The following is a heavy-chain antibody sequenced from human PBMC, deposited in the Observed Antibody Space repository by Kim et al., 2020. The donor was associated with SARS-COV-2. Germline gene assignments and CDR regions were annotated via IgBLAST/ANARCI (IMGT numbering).Heavy chain of an antibody. V-gene: IGHV3-33*05. J-gene: IGHJ6*02. CDR1: GFTFSSYG. D-gene: IGHD6-13*01. CDR3: AREGLSSSWYIPQTYYYYGMDV. Sequence: GGSLRLSCAASGFTFSSYGMHWVRQAPGKGLEWVAVISYDGSNKYYADSVKGRFTISRDNSKNTLYLQMNSLRAEDTAVYYCAREGLSSSWYIPQTYYYYGMDVWGQGTTVTVSS. CDR2: ISYDGSNK.